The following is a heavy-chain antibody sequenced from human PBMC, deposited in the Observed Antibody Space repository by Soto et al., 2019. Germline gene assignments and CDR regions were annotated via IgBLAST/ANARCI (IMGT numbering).Heavy chain of an antibody. CDR2: VSSTTSYV. J-gene: IGHJ5*01. CDR1: GFTFSRYG. CDR3: ARDPSEGRVGNWFES. Sequence: GGSLRLSCAASGFTFSRYGMNWLRQAPGKGLEWVASVSSTTSYVYYADSVKGRFSTSRDNAKNILYLEMYALRTEDTAVYYCARDPSEGRVGNWFESWGQGTLVTVSS. V-gene: IGHV3-21*06. D-gene: IGHD2-2*01.